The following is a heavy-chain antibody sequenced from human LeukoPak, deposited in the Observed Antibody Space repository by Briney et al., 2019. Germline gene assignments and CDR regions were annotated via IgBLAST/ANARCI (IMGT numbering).Heavy chain of an antibody. CDR2: ISTYNGNT. CDR1: GYTFTNYG. J-gene: IGHJ4*02. CDR3: ARLGDCSGGTCYSVLPGIDY. Sequence: ASVKVSCKASGYTFTNYGISWVRQAPGQGLEWMGWISTYNGNTHYAQKFQGRVTMTADTSTYTAYMELRSLRSDDTAVYFCARLGDCSGGTCYSVLPGIDYWGQGTLVTVSS. D-gene: IGHD2-15*01. V-gene: IGHV1-18*01.